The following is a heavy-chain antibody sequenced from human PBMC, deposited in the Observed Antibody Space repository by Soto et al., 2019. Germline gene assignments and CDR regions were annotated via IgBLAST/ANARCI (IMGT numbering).Heavy chain of an antibody. CDR1: GGSFSGYY. CDR3: ARGRFARLRLDY. J-gene: IGHJ4*02. D-gene: IGHD5-12*01. V-gene: IGHV4-34*01. CDR2: INHSGST. Sequence: SETLSLTCAVYGGSFSGYYWSWIRQPPGKGLEWIGEINHSGSTNYNPSLKSRVTISVDTSKNQFSLKLSSVTAADTAVYYCARGRFARLRLDYWGPGTLVTVSS.